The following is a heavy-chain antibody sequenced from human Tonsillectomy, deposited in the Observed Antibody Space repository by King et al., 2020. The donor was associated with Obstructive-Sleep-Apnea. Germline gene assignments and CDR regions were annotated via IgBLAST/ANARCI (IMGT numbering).Heavy chain of an antibody. V-gene: IGHV1-8*01. Sequence: QLVQSGAAVKRPGASVKVSCKASGFVFIDYDLDWVRQAPGQGLEWLGWMNPETGDTGYAQKFQGRVSMTRNIATNMAFLEVGSLRSEDTAVYYCTRGPGYRSSWRGTTFDLWGQGSLVIVSA. J-gene: IGHJ4*02. CDR2: MNPETGDT. CDR1: GFVFIDYD. CDR3: TRGPGYRSSWRGTTFDL. D-gene: IGHD6-13*01.